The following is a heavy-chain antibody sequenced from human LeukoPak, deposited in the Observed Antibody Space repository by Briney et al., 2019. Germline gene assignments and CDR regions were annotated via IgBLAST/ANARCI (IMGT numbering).Heavy chain of an antibody. V-gene: IGHV3-11*04. J-gene: IGHJ4*02. CDR3: ATVRRGMVSDC. CDR2: ISESGTTI. D-gene: IGHD3-10*01. CDR1: GFRFSDSY. Sequence: PGGSLRLSCAASGFRFSDSYMSWNRQAPGRGLEWISYISESGTTIYYADSVKGRFTISRDNAKNSLYLQMNSLGDEDTAVYYCATVRRGMVSDCWGQGALVTVSS.